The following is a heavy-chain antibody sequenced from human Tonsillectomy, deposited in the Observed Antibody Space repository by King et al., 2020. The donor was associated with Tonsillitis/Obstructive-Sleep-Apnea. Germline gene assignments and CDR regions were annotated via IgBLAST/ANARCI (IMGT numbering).Heavy chain of an antibody. J-gene: IGHJ6*03. Sequence: VQLQQWGAGLLKPSETLSLTCAVYGGSFSGYYWNWIRQPPGKGLEWIGEINQSGSTNYNPSLKSRVTISVDTSKNQFSLKLSSVTAADTAVYYWARGAYYDSSGYQDYNYYYMDVWGKGTTVTVSS. CDR3: ARGAYYDSSGYQDYNYYYMDV. D-gene: IGHD3-22*01. CDR1: GGSFSGYY. V-gene: IGHV4-34*01. CDR2: INQSGST.